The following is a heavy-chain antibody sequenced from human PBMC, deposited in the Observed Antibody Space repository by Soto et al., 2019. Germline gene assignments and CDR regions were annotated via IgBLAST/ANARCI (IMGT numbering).Heavy chain of an antibody. J-gene: IGHJ6*02. CDR3: ARDSGGPTVAFGMDV. V-gene: IGHV1-69*01. D-gene: IGHD4-17*01. CDR1: GGTFSSYA. CDR2: IIPIFGTA. Sequence: QVQLVQSGAEVKKPGSSVKVSCKASGGTFSSYAISWVRQAPVQGLEWMGGIIPIFGTANYAQTFQGRVTITADESTSTAYMELSSLRPEDTAVYYCARDSGGPTVAFGMDVWGQGTTVSVSS.